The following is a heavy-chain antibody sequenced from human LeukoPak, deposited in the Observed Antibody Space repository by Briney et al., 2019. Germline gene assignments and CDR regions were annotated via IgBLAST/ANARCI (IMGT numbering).Heavy chain of an antibody. CDR2: IYYSGST. Sequence: SETLSLTCTVSGGSISNYYWSWIRQPPGKGLEWIGYIYYSGSTNYNPSLKSRVTISVDTSKNQFSLKLSSVTAADTAVYYCARVGGELIDYWGQGTLVTVSS. CDR3: ARVGGELIDY. D-gene: IGHD3-10*01. J-gene: IGHJ4*02. V-gene: IGHV4-59*01. CDR1: GGSISNYY.